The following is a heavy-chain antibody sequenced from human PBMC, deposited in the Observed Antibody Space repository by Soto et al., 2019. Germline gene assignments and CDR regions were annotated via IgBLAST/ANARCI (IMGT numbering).Heavy chain of an antibody. CDR1: GFTFSSYW. Sequence: VQLVESGGGLVQPGGSLRLSCAASGFTFSSYWMHWVRQAPGKGLVWVSRINSDGSSTSYADSVKGRFTISRDNAKNTLYLQMNSLRAEDTAVYYCARDRYDILTGSPPDYMDVWGKGTTVTVSS. J-gene: IGHJ6*03. V-gene: IGHV3-74*01. CDR2: INSDGSST. D-gene: IGHD3-9*01. CDR3: ARDRYDILTGSPPDYMDV.